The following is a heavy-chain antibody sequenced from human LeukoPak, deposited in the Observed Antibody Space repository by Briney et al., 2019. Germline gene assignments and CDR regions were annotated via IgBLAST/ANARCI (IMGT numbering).Heavy chain of an antibody. CDR3: ASSWEGYYYDSSGYYYSSEY. CDR1: GGTFSSYA. Sequence: SVRVSCKASGGTFSSYAISWVRQAPGQGLEWMGGIIPIFGTANYAQKFQGRVTITADESTSTAYMELSSLRSEDTAVYYCASSWEGYYYDSSGYYYSSEYWGQGTLVTVSS. D-gene: IGHD3-22*01. V-gene: IGHV1-69*13. CDR2: IIPIFGTA. J-gene: IGHJ4*02.